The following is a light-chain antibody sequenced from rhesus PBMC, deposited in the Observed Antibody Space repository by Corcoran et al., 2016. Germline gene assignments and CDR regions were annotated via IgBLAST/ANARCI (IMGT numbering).Light chain of an antibody. J-gene: IGKJ1*01. CDR1: QGISLN. CDR2: YAS. Sequence: DIQMTQSPSSPSASVGDTVTITCRASQGISLNLAWYQQKPGKVPKLLIYYASTLQSWVPSRLSGSGSWTDFPLPISSLQPEDFATYYCQHGYGTPPTFGQGTKVEIK. CDR3: QHGYGTPPT. V-gene: IGKV1-25*01.